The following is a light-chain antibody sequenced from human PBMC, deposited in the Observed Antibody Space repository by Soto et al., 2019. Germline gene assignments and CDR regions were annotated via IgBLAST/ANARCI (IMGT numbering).Light chain of an antibody. Sequence: DIQMTQSPSSLSASVGDRVTITCRASQSISSYLNWYQQKPGKAPKLLIYAASSLQSGVPSRFSGSGSGTDFTLTICSLQPEDFATYYCQQSYSTHLTFGGGTKVEIK. J-gene: IGKJ4*01. CDR1: QSISSY. CDR3: QQSYSTHLT. CDR2: AAS. V-gene: IGKV1-39*01.